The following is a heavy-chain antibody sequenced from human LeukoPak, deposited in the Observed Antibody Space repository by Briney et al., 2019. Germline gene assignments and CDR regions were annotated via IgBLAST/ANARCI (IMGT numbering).Heavy chain of an antibody. CDR1: GFTFSRNV. CDR3: ARGGIPTGPYYYFYYMDV. CDR2: ISYDGNNK. V-gene: IGHV3-30*01. D-gene: IGHD3-10*01. Sequence: GSSLRLSCAASGFTFSRNVMHWVRQAPGKGLEWVALISYDGNNKFYADSVKGRFTISRDYSRNTLYLQMNSLRGEDAAVYSCARGGIPTGPYYYFYYMDVWGKGTAVTVSS. J-gene: IGHJ6*03.